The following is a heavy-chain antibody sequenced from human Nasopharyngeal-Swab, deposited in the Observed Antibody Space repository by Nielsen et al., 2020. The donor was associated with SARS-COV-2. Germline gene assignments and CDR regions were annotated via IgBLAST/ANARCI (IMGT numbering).Heavy chain of an antibody. J-gene: IGHJ4*02. CDR1: GFASSTYA. CDR2: LSANGGRT. Sequence: SLRLSCAASGFASSTYAMSWVRQAPGKGLEWVSVLSANGGRTYYAASVKGRFTISRDNSKNTLYLQMNTLSAEDSAVYDCAKDRAWGLDYWGQGTLVTVSS. D-gene: IGHD1-26*01. V-gene: IGHV3-23*01. CDR3: AKDRAWGLDY.